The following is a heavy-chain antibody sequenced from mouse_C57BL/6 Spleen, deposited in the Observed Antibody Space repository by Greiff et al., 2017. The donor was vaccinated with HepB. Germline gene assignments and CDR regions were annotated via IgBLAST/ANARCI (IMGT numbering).Heavy chain of an antibody. CDR2: IDPENGDT. V-gene: IGHV14-4*01. D-gene: IGHD1-3*01. Sequence: EVQLQQSGAELVRPGASVKLSCTASGFNIKDDYMHWVKQRPEQGLEWIGWIDPENGDTEYASKFQGKATITADTSSNTAYLQLSSLTSEDTAVYYCSPSRSGYNDWFAYWGKGTMVTVSA. CDR1: GFNIKDDY. J-gene: IGHJ3*01. CDR3: SPSRSGYNDWFAY.